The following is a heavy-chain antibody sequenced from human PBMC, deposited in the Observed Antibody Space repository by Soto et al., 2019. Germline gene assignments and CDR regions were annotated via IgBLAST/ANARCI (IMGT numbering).Heavy chain of an antibody. V-gene: IGHV3-7*01. CDR1: GFTFSSYS. D-gene: IGHD2-2*01. Sequence: GGSLRLSCAASGFTFSSYSMNWVRQAPGKGLEWVANIKQDGSEKYYVDSVKGRFTISRDNAKNSLYLQMNSLRAEDTAVYYCARDSKTPYCSSTSCYYYYYGMDVWGQGTTVTVSS. J-gene: IGHJ6*02. CDR3: ARDSKTPYCSSTSCYYYYYGMDV. CDR2: IKQDGSEK.